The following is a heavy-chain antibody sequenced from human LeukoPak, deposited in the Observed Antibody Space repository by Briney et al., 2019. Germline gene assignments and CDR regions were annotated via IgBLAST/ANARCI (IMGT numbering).Heavy chain of an antibody. D-gene: IGHD4/OR15-4a*01. CDR3: ARRAGAYSHPYDY. CDR2: INSTGGST. Sequence: GGSLRLSCVASGFTFSSYAMHWLRQPPPKGLEYVSGINSTGGSTHYANSVKGRFTISRDNSKHTLYLQMNSLRAEDTAVYYCARRAGAYSHPYDYWGQGTLVTVSS. CDR1: GFTFSSYA. J-gene: IGHJ4*02. V-gene: IGHV3-64*01.